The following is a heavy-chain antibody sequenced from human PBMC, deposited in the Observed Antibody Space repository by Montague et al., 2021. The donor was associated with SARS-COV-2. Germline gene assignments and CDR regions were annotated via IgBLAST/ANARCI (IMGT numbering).Heavy chain of an antibody. J-gene: IGHJ4*02. CDR1: GGSISSSYY. CDR2: IYYSGST. CDR3: ARKASRGITIFGVVTASCYFDY. V-gene: IGHV4-39*01. Sequence: SETLSLTCTVSGGSISSSYYWGWIRQPPGKGLEWIGSIYYSGSTYYNPSLKSRVTISVDTSKNQFPLKLSSVTAADTAVYYCARKASRGITIFGVVTASCYFDYWGQGTLVTVSS. D-gene: IGHD3-3*01.